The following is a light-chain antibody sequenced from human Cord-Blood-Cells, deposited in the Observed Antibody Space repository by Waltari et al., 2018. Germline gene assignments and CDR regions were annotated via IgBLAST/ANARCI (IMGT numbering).Light chain of an antibody. J-gene: IGKJ4*01. V-gene: IGKV3-20*01. CDR1: QSVSSSY. CDR2: GAS. CDR3: QQYGSSAPLT. Sequence: EIVLTQSPGTLSLSPGERATLSCRASQSVSSSYLAWYQQKPGQAPRLLIYGASSRATGIPDRFSGSGSGTDFNLTISRLEPEDFAVYYCQQYGSSAPLTFGGGTKVEIK.